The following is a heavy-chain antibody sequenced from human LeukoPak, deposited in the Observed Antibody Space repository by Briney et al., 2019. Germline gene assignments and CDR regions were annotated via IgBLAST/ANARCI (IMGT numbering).Heavy chain of an antibody. J-gene: IGHJ4*02. CDR3: SRGTIYYYVSSGYYPFDN. CDR2: ISAYNGNT. V-gene: IGHV1-18*01. CDR1: GYTFTSYG. Sequence: ASVKVSCKASGYTFTSYGISWVRQAPGQGLERMGWISAYNGNTNYAQKVQGRVTITTDTSTSTAYIRLMSLISADTAVYYCSRGTIYYYVSSGYYPFDNWGQGTLVTVSS. D-gene: IGHD3-22*01.